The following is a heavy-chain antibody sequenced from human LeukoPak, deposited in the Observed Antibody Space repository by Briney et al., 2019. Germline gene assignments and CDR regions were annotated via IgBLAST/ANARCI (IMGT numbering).Heavy chain of an antibody. V-gene: IGHV4-39*01. CDR2: IYYSGST. J-gene: IGHJ4*02. CDR3: ARLAGYFYDSSGYPKPSSLIDF. CDR1: GGSISSPNYY. Sequence: PSETLSLTCTVSGGSISSPNYYWGWIRQPPGKGLECIGTIYYSGSTYYSPSLKSRVTISVDTSKNQFSLKLSSVTAADTAMYYCARLAGYFYDSSGYPKPSSLIDFWGQGTLVIVSS. D-gene: IGHD3-22*01.